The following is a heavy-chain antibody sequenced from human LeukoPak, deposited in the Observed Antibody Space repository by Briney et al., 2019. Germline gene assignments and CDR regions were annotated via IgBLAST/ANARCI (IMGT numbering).Heavy chain of an antibody. D-gene: IGHD2-2*02. CDR2: ISAIGSST. J-gene: IGHJ4*02. V-gene: IGHV3-23*01. Sequence: GGCLRLSCAASGFTFSSYAMTWVRQAPGEGLEWVSAISAIGSSTYYADSVKGRFTISRDNSKNTLYLQMNSLRGEDMAVYFCAKDSSRSSWYTEYWGQGTLVTVSS. CDR1: GFTFSSYA. CDR3: AKDSSRSSWYTEY.